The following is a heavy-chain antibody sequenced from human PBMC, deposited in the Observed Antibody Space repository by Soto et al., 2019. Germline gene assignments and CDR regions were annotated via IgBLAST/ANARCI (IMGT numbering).Heavy chain of an antibody. D-gene: IGHD1-26*01. J-gene: IGHJ4*02. CDR1: GYRFSTSW. V-gene: IGHV5-10-1*01. CDR2: IDPSDSHT. CDR3: ASTLLGRGEWEPYYFDS. Sequence: GESLKISCQVSGYRFSTSWITWVRQLPGKGPEWMGRIDPSDSHTIYSPSFRGRVTISVDNSISTAYLYMSRLRASDSAMYYCASTLLGRGEWEPYYFDSWGQETRVPVSS.